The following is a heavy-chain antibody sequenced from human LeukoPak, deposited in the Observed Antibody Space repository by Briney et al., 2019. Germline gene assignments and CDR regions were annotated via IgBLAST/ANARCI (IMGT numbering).Heavy chain of an antibody. CDR3: ARAIFGVVIISGGWFDP. CDR2: INPNSGGT. CDR1: GGTFSSYA. J-gene: IGHJ5*02. Sequence: ASVKVSCKASGGTFSSYAISWVRQAPGQGLEWMGRINPNSGGTNYAQKFQGRVTMTRDTSISTAYMELSRLRSDDTAVYYCARAIFGVVIISGGWFDPWGQGTLVTVSS. D-gene: IGHD3-3*01. V-gene: IGHV1-2*06.